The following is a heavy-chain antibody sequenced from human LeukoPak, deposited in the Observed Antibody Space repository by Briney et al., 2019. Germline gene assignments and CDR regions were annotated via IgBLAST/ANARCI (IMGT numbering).Heavy chain of an antibody. Sequence: GGSLRLSCAASGFTFSSYGMHWVRQAPGKGLEWVAVIWYDGSNKYYADSVKGRFTISRDNSKNTLYLQMNSLRAEDTAVYYCARGEMATITSVLVYWGQGTLVTVSS. CDR1: GFTFSSYG. D-gene: IGHD5-24*01. CDR3: ARGEMATITSVLVY. J-gene: IGHJ4*02. V-gene: IGHV3-33*01. CDR2: IWYDGSNK.